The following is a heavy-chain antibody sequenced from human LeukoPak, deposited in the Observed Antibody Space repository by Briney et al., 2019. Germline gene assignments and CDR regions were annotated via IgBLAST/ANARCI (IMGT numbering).Heavy chain of an antibody. V-gene: IGHV1-69*13. D-gene: IGHD2-15*01. CDR2: IVPMFTTS. CDR1: GGSFTNYA. Sequence: ASVKVSCKASGGSFTNYAVSWLRQAPGHGLEWMGAIVPMFTTSDYAQKFRDRVTITADESTSTVYMDLRRLTYEDTAIYYCARAIVVVVAATRVDAFDIWGQGTMVTVSS. CDR3: ARAIVVVVAATRVDAFDI. J-gene: IGHJ3*02.